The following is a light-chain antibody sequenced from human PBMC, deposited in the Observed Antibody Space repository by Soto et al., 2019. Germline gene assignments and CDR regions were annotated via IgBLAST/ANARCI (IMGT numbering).Light chain of an antibody. CDR1: SSDFGGYNY. Sequence: QSALTQPASVSGSPGQWITISCTGTSSDFGGYNYVSWYQQHPGKAPKLMIYDVSNRPSGVSNRFSGSKSGNTASLTISGLQAEDEADYYCSSYTSSSTLVVFGTGTKVTVL. CDR3: SSYTSSSTLVV. V-gene: IGLV2-14*01. CDR2: DVS. J-gene: IGLJ1*01.